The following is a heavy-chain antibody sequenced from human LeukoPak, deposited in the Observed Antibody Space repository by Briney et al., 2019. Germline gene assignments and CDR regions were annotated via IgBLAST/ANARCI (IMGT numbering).Heavy chain of an antibody. J-gene: IGHJ3*02. Sequence: PGGSLRLSCAASGFTFSSYGMHWVRQAPGKGLEGVAVISYDGSNKYYADSVKGRFTISRHNAKNSLYLQMNSLRAEDTAVYYCARVPAGVIGMKDAFDIWGQGTMVTVSS. CDR3: ARVPAGVIGMKDAFDI. CDR1: GFTFSSYG. D-gene: IGHD3-16*02. V-gene: IGHV3-30*12. CDR2: ISYDGSNK.